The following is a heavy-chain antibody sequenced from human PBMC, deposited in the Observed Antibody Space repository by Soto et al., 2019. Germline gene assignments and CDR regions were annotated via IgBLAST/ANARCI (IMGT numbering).Heavy chain of an antibody. V-gene: IGHV3-23*01. CDR3: AKERLARGFDY. CDR1: GFTFSNYA. J-gene: IGHJ4*02. Sequence: EVQLLDSGGGLVQPGGSLRLSCAVSGFTFSNYAMNWVRQAPGKGLEWVLGISGGGDSTYYADSVKGRFTISRDNSKNTLFLQMNSLRAEDTAVYYCAKERLARGFDYWGQGTLVTVSS. CDR2: ISGGGDST.